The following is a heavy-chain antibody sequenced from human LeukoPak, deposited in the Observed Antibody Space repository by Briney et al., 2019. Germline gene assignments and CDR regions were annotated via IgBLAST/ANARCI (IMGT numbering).Heavy chain of an antibody. CDR2: TYYRSTWYN. V-gene: IGHV6-1*01. J-gene: IGHJ5*02. D-gene: IGHD2-2*01. Sequence: SQTLSLTCALSGDSVSSNSVTWSWIRQSPSRGLEWLGRTYYRSTWYNDCAVSVRGRITVNPDTSKNQFSLHLNSVTPEDTAVYYCARRLTQYDCFDPWGQGILVTVSS. CDR3: ARRLTQYDCFDP. CDR1: GDSVSSNSVT.